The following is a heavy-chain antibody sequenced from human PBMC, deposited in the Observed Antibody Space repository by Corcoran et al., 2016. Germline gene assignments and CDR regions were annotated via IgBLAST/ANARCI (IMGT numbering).Heavy chain of an antibody. CDR2: IKSKTDGGTT. D-gene: IGHD3-9*01. J-gene: IGHJ5*02. Sequence: EVQLVESGGGLVKPGGSLRLSCAASGFTFSNAWMSWVRQAPGKGLEWVGRIKSKTDGGTTDYAAPVKGRFTISRDDSKNTLYLQMNSLKTEDTAVYYCTTTYYDILTGYYLFDPWGQGTLVTVSS. CDR3: TTTYYDILTGYYLFDP. CDR1: GFTFSNAW. V-gene: IGHV3-15*01.